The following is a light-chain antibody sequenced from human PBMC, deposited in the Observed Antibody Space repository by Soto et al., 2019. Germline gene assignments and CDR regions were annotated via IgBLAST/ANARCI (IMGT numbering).Light chain of an antibody. CDR1: QGLQHSNGNNF. V-gene: IGKV2-28*01. Sequence: DIVMTQSPLSLPVTAGEPASISCRSSQGLQHSNGNNFVDWYLQKPGQSPQLLIYLGSNRASGVPDRFSGSGSGTDFTLKISRVEAEDVGIYYCMQGLKVPRTFGQGTKLEIK. CDR3: MQGLKVPRT. J-gene: IGKJ2*01. CDR2: LGS.